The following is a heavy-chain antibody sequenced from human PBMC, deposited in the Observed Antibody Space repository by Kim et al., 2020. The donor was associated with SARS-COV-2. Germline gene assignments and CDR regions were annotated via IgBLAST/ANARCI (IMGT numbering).Heavy chain of an antibody. V-gene: IGHV1-2*02. Sequence: ASVKVSCKASGYTFTGYYMHWVRQAPGQGLEWMGWINPNSGGTNYAQKFQGRVTMTRDTSISTAYMELSRLRSDDTAVYYCARAYGLRPWGMQLTVGYWGQGTLVTVSS. D-gene: IGHD4-17*01. CDR3: ARAYGLRPWGMQLTVGY. J-gene: IGHJ4*02. CDR2: INPNSGGT. CDR1: GYTFTGYY.